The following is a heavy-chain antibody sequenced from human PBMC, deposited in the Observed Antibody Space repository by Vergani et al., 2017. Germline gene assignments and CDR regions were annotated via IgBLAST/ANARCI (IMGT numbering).Heavy chain of an antibody. CDR3: AGSIAAAVRPYYYGMDV. Sequence: QVQLVQSGAEVKKPGSSVKVSRKASGGTFSSYAISWVRQAPGQGLEWMGRIIPILGIANYAQKFQGRVTITADKSTSTAYMELSSLRSDDTSVYYCAGSIAAAVRPYYYGMDVWGQGTTVTVSS. D-gene: IGHD6-13*01. J-gene: IGHJ6*02. CDR2: IIPILGIA. V-gene: IGHV1-69*04. CDR1: GGTFSSYA.